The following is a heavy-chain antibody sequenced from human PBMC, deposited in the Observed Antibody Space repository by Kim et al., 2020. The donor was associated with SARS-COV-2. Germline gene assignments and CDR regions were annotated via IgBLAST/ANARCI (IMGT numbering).Heavy chain of an antibody. CDR1: GVTFSSYS. CDR2: ISSSSSTI. D-gene: IGHD3-10*01. Sequence: GGSLRLSCAASGVTFSSYSMNWVRQAPGKGLEWVSYISSSSSTIYYADSVKGRFTISRDNAKNSLYLQMNSLRDEDTAVYYCAGQYYYGSGSYDYYYGMDVWGQGTTVTVSS. V-gene: IGHV3-48*02. CDR3: AGQYYYGSGSYDYYYGMDV. J-gene: IGHJ6*02.